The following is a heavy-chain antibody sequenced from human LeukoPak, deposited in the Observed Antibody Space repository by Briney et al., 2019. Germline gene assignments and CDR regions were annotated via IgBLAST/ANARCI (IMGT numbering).Heavy chain of an antibody. CDR3: ARAPPLTGFDY. CDR2: INAGNGNT. D-gene: IGHD7-27*01. Sequence: ASVKVSCKASGYTVTSYAMHWVRQAPGQRLEWMGWINAGNGNTKYSQKFQGRVTITRDTSASTAYMELSRLRSDDTAVYYCARAPPLTGFDYWGQGTLVTVSS. CDR1: GYTVTSYA. V-gene: IGHV1-3*01. J-gene: IGHJ4*02.